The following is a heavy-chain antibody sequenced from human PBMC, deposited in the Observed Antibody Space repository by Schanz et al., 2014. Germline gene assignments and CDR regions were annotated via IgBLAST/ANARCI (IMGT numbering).Heavy chain of an antibody. J-gene: IGHJ4*02. CDR3: AKDLLYGAPMPLNHLDY. CDR2: ISGSGGST. CDR1: GFTFSTYA. Sequence: EVQLVESGGYLVQPGGSLRLSCSASGFTFSTYAMSWVRQAPGKGLEWVSAISGSGGSTYYADSVKGRFTISRDNSKNTLYLQMNSLRAEDTAVYYCAKDLLYGAPMPLNHLDYWGQGTLXTVSS. D-gene: IGHD2-2*01. V-gene: IGHV3-23*04.